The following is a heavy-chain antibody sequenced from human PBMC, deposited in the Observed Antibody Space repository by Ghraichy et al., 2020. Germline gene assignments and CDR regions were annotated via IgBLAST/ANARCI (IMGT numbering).Heavy chain of an antibody. Sequence: ETLRLSCAVSGFTFTRYWMAWVRQAPGKGLEWVANMNQDGSETSYVDSVKGRFTISRDNAKNSMFLQMNSLRAEDTAVYYCARDCSSTSCYDAYDFWGQGTMVTVSS. CDR2: MNQDGSET. V-gene: IGHV3-7*05. CDR1: GFTFTRYW. D-gene: IGHD2-2*01. J-gene: IGHJ3*01. CDR3: ARDCSSTSCYDAYDF.